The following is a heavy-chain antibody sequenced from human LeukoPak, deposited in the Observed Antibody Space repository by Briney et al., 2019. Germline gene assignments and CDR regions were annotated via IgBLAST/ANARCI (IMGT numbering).Heavy chain of an antibody. Sequence: PGGSLRLSCAASGFTFSSYAMSWVRQAPGKGLEWVAFIRYDGSNKYYADSVKGRFTISRDNSKNTLYLQMNSLRAEDTAVYYCAKAPHRYYDFWSGTDYWGQGTLVTVSS. CDR3: AKAPHRYYDFWSGTDY. CDR2: IRYDGSNK. V-gene: IGHV3-30*02. CDR1: GFTFSSYA. D-gene: IGHD3-3*01. J-gene: IGHJ4*02.